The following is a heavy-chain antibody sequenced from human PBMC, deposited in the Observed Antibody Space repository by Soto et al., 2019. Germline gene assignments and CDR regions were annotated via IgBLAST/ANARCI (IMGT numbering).Heavy chain of an antibody. V-gene: IGHV3-49*04. J-gene: IGHJ6*02. CDR1: GFTFGDYA. D-gene: IGHD6-19*01. CDR3: TRVDPGYSSGWPYYYGMDV. CDR2: IRSKAYGGTT. Sequence: EVQLVESGGGLVQPGRSLRLSCTASGFTFGDYAMSWVRQAPGKGLEWVGFIRSKAYGGTTEYAASVKGRFTISRDDSKSIAYLQMNSLKTEDTAVYYCTRVDPGYSSGWPYYYGMDVWGQGTTVTVSS.